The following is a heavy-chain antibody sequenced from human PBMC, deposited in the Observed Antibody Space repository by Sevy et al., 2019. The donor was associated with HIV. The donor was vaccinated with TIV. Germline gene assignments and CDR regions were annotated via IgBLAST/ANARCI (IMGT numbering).Heavy chain of an antibody. CDR3: VKGTGYYYYYGMDV. CDR1: QFTFSNSA. D-gene: IGHD3-9*01. CDR2: ISGSGSYT. V-gene: IGHV3-23*01. J-gene: IGHJ6*02. Sequence: GGSLRLSCAASQFTFSNSAMHWVRRAPGEGLEWLSAISGSGSYTYYADSVKGRFTISTDNSKTTLYLQMNSQRADDTAVYYCVKGTGYYYYYGMDVWGQGTTVTVSS.